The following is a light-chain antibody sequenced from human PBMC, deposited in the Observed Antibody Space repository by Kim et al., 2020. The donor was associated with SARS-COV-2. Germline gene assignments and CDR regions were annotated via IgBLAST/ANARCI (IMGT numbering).Light chain of an antibody. Sequence: ASVGDRVPITGRASQNINSYLNWYQVKAGKAPNLLMYGASSLQSGVPSRFSGGGSGTEFTLTINSLQPEDFGTYYCQQTYGTPFTFGPGTKVDIK. J-gene: IGKJ3*01. CDR2: GAS. V-gene: IGKV1-39*01. CDR3: QQTYGTPFT. CDR1: QNINSY.